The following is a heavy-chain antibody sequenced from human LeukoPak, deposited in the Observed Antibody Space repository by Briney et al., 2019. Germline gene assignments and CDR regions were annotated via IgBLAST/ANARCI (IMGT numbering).Heavy chain of an antibody. CDR3: GYYYDSSGYAYFDY. CDR1: GFTFGDYA. CDR2: IRSKAYGGTT. J-gene: IGHJ4*02. V-gene: IGHV3-49*04. Sequence: VQPGRSLRLSCTASGFTFGDYAMSWVRQAPGKGLGWVGFIRSKAYGGTTEYAASVKGRFTISRDDSKSIAYLQMNSLKTEDTAVYYCGYYYDSSGYAYFDYWGQGTLVTVSS. D-gene: IGHD3-22*01.